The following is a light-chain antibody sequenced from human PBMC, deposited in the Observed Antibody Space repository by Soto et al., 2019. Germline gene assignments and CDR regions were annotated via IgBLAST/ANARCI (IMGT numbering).Light chain of an antibody. CDR1: QGISNW. CDR3: QQANSCPLIT. V-gene: IGKV1-12*01. CDR2: AAS. J-gene: IGKJ5*01. Sequence: DIPMTQSPSSVSASVGDRVTISCRASQGISNWLAWYQQKPGKAPRLLIYAASTLQSGVPSRFSGTGSGTDFTLTISSLQSEDFATYYCQQANSCPLITFGQGTRLEIK.